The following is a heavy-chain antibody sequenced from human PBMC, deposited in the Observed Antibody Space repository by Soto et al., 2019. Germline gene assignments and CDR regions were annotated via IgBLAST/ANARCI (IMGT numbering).Heavy chain of an antibody. CDR2: VSYDGSKQ. Sequence: QVQLVESGGGVVQPGRSLRVSCAASGFTFSNYAMHWVRQAPGKGLEWVAVVSYDGSKQFYADSVEGRFTISRESSKSTLYLHMDNLRDEDTAVYYCARDRVYYYDNSGYYNFDYWGQGTLVTVSS. CDR1: GFTFSNYA. CDR3: ARDRVYYYDNSGYYNFDY. D-gene: IGHD3-22*01. J-gene: IGHJ4*02. V-gene: IGHV3-30-3*01.